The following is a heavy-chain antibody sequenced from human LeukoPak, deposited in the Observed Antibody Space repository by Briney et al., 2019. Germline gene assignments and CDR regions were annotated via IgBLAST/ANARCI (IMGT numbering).Heavy chain of an antibody. CDR1: GYIFTSYW. J-gene: IGHJ4*02. CDR3: ARLPQIRFLEWLGDY. Sequence: GESLKISCKGSGYIFTSYWIGWVRQMPGKGLEWMGIIYPGDSDTRYSPSFQGQVTISADKSISTAYLQWSSLKASDTAMYYCARLPQIRFLEWLGDYWGQGTLVTVSS. CDR2: IYPGDSDT. D-gene: IGHD3-3*01. V-gene: IGHV5-51*01.